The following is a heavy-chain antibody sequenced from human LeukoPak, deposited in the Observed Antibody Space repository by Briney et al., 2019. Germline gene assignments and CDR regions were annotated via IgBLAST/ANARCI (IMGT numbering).Heavy chain of an antibody. Sequence: SETLSLTCTVSGGSISSSSYYWGWIRQPPGKGLEWIGSIYHSGSTYYNPSLKSRVTISVDTSKNQFSLKLSSVTAADTAVYYCARREMTTVVTCFDYWGQGTLVTVSS. D-gene: IGHD4-23*01. CDR1: GGSISSSSYY. CDR3: ARREMTTVVTCFDY. J-gene: IGHJ4*02. CDR2: IYHSGST. V-gene: IGHV4-39*01.